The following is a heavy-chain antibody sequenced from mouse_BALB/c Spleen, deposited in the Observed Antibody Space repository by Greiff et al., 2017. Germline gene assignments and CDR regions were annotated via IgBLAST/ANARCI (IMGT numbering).Heavy chain of an antibody. CDR3: ARDCGYYAMDY. CDR1: GFTFSDYY. J-gene: IGHJ4*01. V-gene: IGHV5-4*02. Sequence: EVQLVESGGGLVKPGGSLKLSCAASGFTFSDYYMYWVRQTPEKRLEWVATISDGGSYTYYPDSVKGRFTISRDNAKNNLYLQMSSLKSEDTAMYYCARDCGYYAMDYWGQGTSVTVSS. CDR2: ISDGGSYT.